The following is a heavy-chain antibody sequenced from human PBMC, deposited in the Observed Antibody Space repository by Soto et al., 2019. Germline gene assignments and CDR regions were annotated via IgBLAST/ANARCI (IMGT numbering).Heavy chain of an antibody. J-gene: IGHJ6*02. V-gene: IGHV6-1*01. CDR3: ARYQRIAVAGTKYYYYGMDV. Sequence: PSQTLSLTCAISGDSVSSNSAAWNWIRQSPSRGLEWLGRTYYRSKWYNDYAVSVKSRITINPDTSKNQFSLQLNSVTTEDTAVYYCARYQRIAVAGTKYYYYGMDVWGQGTTVTVSS. D-gene: IGHD6-19*01. CDR1: GDSVSSNSAA. CDR2: TYYRSKWYN.